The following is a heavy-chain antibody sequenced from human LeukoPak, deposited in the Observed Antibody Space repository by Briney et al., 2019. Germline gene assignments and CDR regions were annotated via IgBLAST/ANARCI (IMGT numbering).Heavy chain of an antibody. V-gene: IGHV3-33*01. Sequence: PGGSLRLSCTASGFTFSSYGMHWVRQAPGKGLEWVAVIWYDGSNKYYADSVKGRFTISRDNSKNTLYLQMNSLRAEDTAVYYCARDSLPVLRFLEWSGVRGYYYYGMDVWGQGTTVTVSS. J-gene: IGHJ6*02. CDR1: GFTFSSYG. CDR2: IWYDGSNK. CDR3: ARDSLPVLRFLEWSGVRGYYYYGMDV. D-gene: IGHD3-3*01.